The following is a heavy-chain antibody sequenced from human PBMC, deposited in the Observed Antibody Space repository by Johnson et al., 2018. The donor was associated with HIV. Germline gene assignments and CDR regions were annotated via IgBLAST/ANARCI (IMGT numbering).Heavy chain of an antibody. D-gene: IGHD3-9*01. CDR1: GFTFSSYG. CDR3: ARAAYVHYDILTGPPLEDAFDI. J-gene: IGHJ3*02. CDR2: IWYDGSNK. V-gene: IGHV3-33*01. Sequence: QVQLVESGGGVVQPGGSLRLSCAASGFTFSSYGMHWVRQAPGKGLEWVAVIWYDGSNKYYADSVKGRFTISRDNSKNTLYLQMNSLRAEDTAVYYCARAAYVHYDILTGPPLEDAFDIWGQGTMVTVSS.